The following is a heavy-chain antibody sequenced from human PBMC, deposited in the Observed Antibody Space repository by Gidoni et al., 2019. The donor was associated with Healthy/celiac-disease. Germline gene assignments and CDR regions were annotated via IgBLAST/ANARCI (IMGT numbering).Heavy chain of an antibody. D-gene: IGHD3-22*01. CDR3: ARGTPDYYDSSGFTWYFDL. CDR1: GFTFSSYR. J-gene: IGHJ2*01. CDR2: ISSSSSYI. Sequence: EVQLVESGGGLVKPGGSLRLSCAASGFTFSSYRINWVRQAPGKGLEWVSSISSSSSYIYYADSVKGRFTISRDNAKNSLYLQMNSLRAEDTAVYYCARGTPDYYDSSGFTWYFDLWGRGTLVTVSS. V-gene: IGHV3-21*01.